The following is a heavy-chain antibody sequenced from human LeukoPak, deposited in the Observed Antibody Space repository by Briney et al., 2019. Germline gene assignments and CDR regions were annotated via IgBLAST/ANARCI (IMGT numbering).Heavy chain of an antibody. CDR3: ARVGGGDILTGFDY. D-gene: IGHD3-9*01. Sequence: ASVKVSCKASGATFSSHALSWVRQAPGQGLEWMGGIIPIFDTTNYAQKFQGRVTITTDESTSTAYMELRSLRSDDTAVYYCARVGGGDILTGFDYWGQGTLVTVSS. V-gene: IGHV1-69*05. CDR2: IIPIFDTT. J-gene: IGHJ4*02. CDR1: GATFSSHA.